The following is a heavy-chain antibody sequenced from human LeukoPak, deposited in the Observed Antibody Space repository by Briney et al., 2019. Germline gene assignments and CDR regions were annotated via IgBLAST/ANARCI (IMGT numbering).Heavy chain of an antibody. CDR3: ARTTYYYASSGYYPRAFDY. J-gene: IGHJ4*02. CDR2: IYYSGST. D-gene: IGHD3-22*01. Sequence: SQTLSLTCAVSGGSISSGGYYWSWIRQHPGKGLEWIGYIYYSGSTYYNPSLKSRVTISVDTSRNQFSLKLSSVTAADTAVYYCARTTYYYASSGYYPRAFDYWGQGTLVTVSS. CDR1: GGSISSGGYY. V-gene: IGHV4-31*11.